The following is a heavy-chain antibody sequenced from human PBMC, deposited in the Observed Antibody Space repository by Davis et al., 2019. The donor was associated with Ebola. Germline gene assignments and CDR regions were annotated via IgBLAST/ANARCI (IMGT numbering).Heavy chain of an antibody. CDR1: GFTFSSYA. J-gene: IGHJ6*03. CDR2: ISYDGSNK. D-gene: IGHD6-13*01. V-gene: IGHV3-30-3*01. Sequence: GGSLKISCAASGFTFSSYAMHWVRQAPGKGLEWVAVISYDGSNKYYADSVKGRFTISRDNSKNTLYLQMNSLRAEDTAVYYCAREGVGAASYYYYYMDVWGKGTTVTVSS. CDR3: AREGVGAASYYYYYMDV.